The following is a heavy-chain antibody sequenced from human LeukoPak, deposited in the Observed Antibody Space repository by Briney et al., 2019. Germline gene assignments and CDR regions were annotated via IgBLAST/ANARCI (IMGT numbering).Heavy chain of an antibody. D-gene: IGHD3-3*01. CDR3: AREAITMDY. CDR2: VGVGSSSK. V-gene: IGHV3-48*01. J-gene: IGHJ4*02. Sequence: QSGGSLRLSCAASGFTFSDYAMNWVRQAPGKGLEWVSYVGVGSSSKYYGDSVKGRFTISRDNAKNSLYLQMNSLRAEDTAVYYCAREAITMDYWGQGTLVTVSS. CDR1: GFTFSDYA.